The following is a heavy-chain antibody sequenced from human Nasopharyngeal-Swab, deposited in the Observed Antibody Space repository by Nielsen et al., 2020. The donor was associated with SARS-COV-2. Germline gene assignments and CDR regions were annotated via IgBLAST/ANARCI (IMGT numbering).Heavy chain of an antibody. CDR3: ARPPSDYYDTSGFFGY. CDR1: GYTFTDYY. V-gene: IGHV1-2*06. D-gene: IGHD3-22*01. J-gene: IGHJ4*02. Sequence: ASVKVSCKASGYTFTDYYMHWVRQAPGQGLEWMGRINPNSGGTNYAQKFQGRVTMTRDTSITTAYMELSRLRSDDTAVYYCARPPSDYYDTSGFFGYWGQGTLVTVPS. CDR2: INPNSGGT.